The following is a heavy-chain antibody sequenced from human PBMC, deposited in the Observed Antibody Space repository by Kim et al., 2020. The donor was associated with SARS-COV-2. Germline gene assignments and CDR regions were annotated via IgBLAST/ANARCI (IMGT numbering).Heavy chain of an antibody. J-gene: IGHJ5*02. Sequence: NTNYNQSLNSRVTISLDTSKNQFFLKLNSVTAADTAVYYGARGGAYARAWGQGTLVTVSS. V-gene: IGHV4-34*01. D-gene: IGHD5-12*01. CDR2: NT. CDR3: ARGGAYARA.